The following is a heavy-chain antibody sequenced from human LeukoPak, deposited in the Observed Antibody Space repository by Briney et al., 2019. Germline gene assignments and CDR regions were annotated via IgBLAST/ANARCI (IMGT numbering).Heavy chain of an antibody. D-gene: IGHD6-19*01. J-gene: IGHJ4*02. CDR2: IKEDGSEK. CDR1: GFTFSSYW. V-gene: IGHV3-7*03. Sequence: GGSLRLSCAASGFTFSSYWMTWVRQAPGKGLEWVANIKEDGSEKYYVDSVKGRFTISRDNVKNSLYLQMNSLRAEDTAVYYCARDRGWLVFDYWGQGTLVTVSS. CDR3: ARDRGWLVFDY.